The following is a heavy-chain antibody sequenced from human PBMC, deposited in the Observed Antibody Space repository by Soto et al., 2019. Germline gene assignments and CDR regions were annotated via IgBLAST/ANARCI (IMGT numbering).Heavy chain of an antibody. CDR3: AKERTSSTYDGMDV. CDR1: GFTFSSYG. D-gene: IGHD6-6*01. J-gene: IGHJ6*02. CDR2: IWYDGSNK. V-gene: IGHV3-33*06. Sequence: GGSLRLSCAASGFTFSSYGMHWVRQAPGKGLEWVAVIWYDGSNKYYADSVKGRFTISRDNSKNTLYLQMNSLRVEDTAVYYCAKERTSSTYDGMDVWGQGTPVTVSS.